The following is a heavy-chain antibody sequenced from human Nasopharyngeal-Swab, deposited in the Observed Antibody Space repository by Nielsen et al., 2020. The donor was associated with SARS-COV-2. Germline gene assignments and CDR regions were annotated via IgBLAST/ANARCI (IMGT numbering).Heavy chain of an antibody. Sequence: GGSLRLSCAASGFTFSNYGMHWVRQAPGKGPEWVAVIWYDGSNKYYADSVKGRFTISRDNSKNTVYLQMNSLRAEDTAVYYCAAAPSGDYGGYWGQGTLVTVSS. J-gene: IGHJ4*02. CDR2: IWYDGSNK. CDR1: GFTFSNYG. D-gene: IGHD4-23*01. V-gene: IGHV3-33*01. CDR3: AAAPSGDYGGY.